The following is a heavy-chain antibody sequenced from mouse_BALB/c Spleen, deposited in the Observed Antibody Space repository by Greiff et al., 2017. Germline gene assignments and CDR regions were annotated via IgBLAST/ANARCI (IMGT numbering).Heavy chain of an antibody. CDR1: GYAFSSYW. CDR3: ARGGDYDVGYYAMDY. V-gene: IGHV1-80*01. J-gene: IGHJ4*01. D-gene: IGHD2-4*01. Sequence: QVQLQQSGAELVRPGSSVKISCKASGYAFSSYWMNWVKQRPGQGLEWIGQIYPGDGDTNYNGKFKGKATLTADKSSSTAYMQLSSLTSEDSAVYFCARGGDYDVGYYAMDYWSQGSSVTVSS. CDR2: IYPGDGDT.